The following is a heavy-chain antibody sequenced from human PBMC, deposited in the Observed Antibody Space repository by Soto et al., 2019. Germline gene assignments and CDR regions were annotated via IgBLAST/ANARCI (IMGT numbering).Heavy chain of an antibody. CDR3: ARDAPSLYDILTGSSDY. D-gene: IGHD3-9*01. V-gene: IGHV1-18*01. J-gene: IGHJ4*02. CDR1: GYTFTSYG. Sequence: ASVKVSCKASGYTFTSYGISWVRQAPGQGLERMGWISAYNGNTNYAQKLQGRVTMTTDTSTSTAYMELRSLRSDDTAVYYCARDAPSLYDILTGSSDYWGQGTLVTVSS. CDR2: ISAYNGNT.